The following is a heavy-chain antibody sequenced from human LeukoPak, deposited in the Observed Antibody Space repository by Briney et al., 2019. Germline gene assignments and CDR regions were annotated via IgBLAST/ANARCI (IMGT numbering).Heavy chain of an antibody. CDR3: ARVSCSSTSCYLVDY. J-gene: IGHJ4*02. Sequence: PSETLSLTCTDSGGSISIYYWSWIRQPPGKGLEWIGYIYYSGSTNYNPSLKSRVTISVDTSKNQFSLKLSSVTAADTAVYYCARVSCSSTSCYLVDYWGQGTLVTVSS. V-gene: IGHV4-59*01. CDR2: IYYSGST. CDR1: GGSISIYY. D-gene: IGHD2-2*01.